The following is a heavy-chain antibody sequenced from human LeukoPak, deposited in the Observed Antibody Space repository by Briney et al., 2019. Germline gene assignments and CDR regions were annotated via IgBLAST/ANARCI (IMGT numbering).Heavy chain of an antibody. CDR1: GFTFSSYS. CDR2: ISSSSSYI. V-gene: IGHV3-21*01. D-gene: IGHD3-22*01. J-gene: IGHJ4*02. CDR3: ARDGAQYYYDSSGYYALDY. Sequence: GGSLRLSCAASGFTFSSYSMNWVRQAPGKGLEWVSSISSSSSYIYYADSVKGRFTISRDNAKNTLYLQMNSLRTEDTAMYYCARDGAQYYYDSSGYYALDYWGQGTLVTASS.